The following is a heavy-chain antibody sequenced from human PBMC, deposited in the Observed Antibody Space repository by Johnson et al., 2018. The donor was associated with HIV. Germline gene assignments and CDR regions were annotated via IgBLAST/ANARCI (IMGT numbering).Heavy chain of an antibody. V-gene: IGHV3-30*02. CDR2: IRYDGSGK. D-gene: IGHD6-19*01. J-gene: IGHJ3*01. Sequence: QVQLVESGGGVVQPGGSLTLSCAASGFVFSDYVMHWVRQAPGKGLDWVTFIRYDGSGKYYADSVKGRFTISRDNSKNTLYLQMNSLRAEDTAVYYCVRGGQWGATDAFDVWGQGTMVTVSS. CDR3: VRGGQWGATDAFDV. CDR1: GFVFSDYV.